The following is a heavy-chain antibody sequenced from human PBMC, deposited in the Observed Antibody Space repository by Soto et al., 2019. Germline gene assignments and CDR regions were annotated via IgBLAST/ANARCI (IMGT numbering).Heavy chain of an antibody. D-gene: IGHD1-26*01. CDR3: GRAQGGGVVGRNNWFDP. CDR2: MNPNSGNT. J-gene: IGHJ5*02. Sequence: GASVKVSCKASGYTFTSYDINWVRQATGQGLEWMGWMNPNSGNTGYAQKFQGRVTMTRNTSISTAYMELSSLRSEDTAVDDCGRAQGGGVVGRNNWFDPGGQETLVTVSS. CDR1: GYTFTSYD. V-gene: IGHV1-8*01.